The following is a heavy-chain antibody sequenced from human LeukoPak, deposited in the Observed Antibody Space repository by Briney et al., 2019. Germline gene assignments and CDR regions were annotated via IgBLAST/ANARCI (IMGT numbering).Heavy chain of an antibody. V-gene: IGHV3-48*01. CDR3: ARDQYYYDSSGYSFSFDY. J-gene: IGHJ4*02. Sequence: GGSLRLSCAASGFTFSSYSMNWVRQAPGKGLEWVSYISSSSSTIYYADSVKGRFTISRDNAKNSLYLQMNSLRAEDTAVYYCARDQYYYDSSGYSFSFDYWGQGTLVTVSS. D-gene: IGHD3-22*01. CDR2: ISSSSSTI. CDR1: GFTFSSYS.